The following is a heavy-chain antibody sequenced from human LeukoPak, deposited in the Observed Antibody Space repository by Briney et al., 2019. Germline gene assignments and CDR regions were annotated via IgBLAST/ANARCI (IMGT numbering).Heavy chain of an antibody. CDR3: TKAFGNVRGET. V-gene: IGHV4-34*01. J-gene: IGHJ4*02. CDR1: GGSFSDSY. Sequence: LETLSLTCGVYGGSFSDSYWGWIRQPPGKGLEWIGEINHSGDTNYHPSLKSRVTISVDSSKNQVSLKLSSVTAADTAVYYCTKAFGNVRGETWGQGTLVTVSS. CDR2: INHSGDT. D-gene: IGHD3-10*01.